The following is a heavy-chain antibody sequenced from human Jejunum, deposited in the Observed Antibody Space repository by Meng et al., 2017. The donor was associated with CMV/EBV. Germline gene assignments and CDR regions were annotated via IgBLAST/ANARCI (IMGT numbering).Heavy chain of an antibody. J-gene: IGHJ4*02. CDR1: GLSFSRFP. D-gene: IGHD2-2*01. CDR3: ALGGPAHDY. CDR2: ISNDGSNK. Sequence: SLLLSCASSGLSFSRFPMHWVRQAPRKGLEWVAGISNDGSNKYYADSVKGRFTISRDNSKNMLFLQMNSLRTEDTAVYYCALGGPAHDYWGQGTLVTVSS. V-gene: IGHV3-30-3*01.